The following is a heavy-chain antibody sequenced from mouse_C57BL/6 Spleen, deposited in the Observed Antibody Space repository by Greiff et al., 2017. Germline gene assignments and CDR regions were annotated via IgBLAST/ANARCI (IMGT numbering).Heavy chain of an antibody. CDR1: GYTFTSYW. Sequence: VQLQQPGAELVMPGASVKLSCKASGYTFTSYWMHWVKQRPGQGLEWIGEIDPSDSYTNYNQKFKGKSTWTVDKSSSTAYMQLSSLTSEDSAVYYCARQTGTCFDYWGQGTTLTVSS. V-gene: IGHV1-69*01. D-gene: IGHD4-1*01. J-gene: IGHJ2*01. CDR3: ARQTGTCFDY. CDR2: IDPSDSYT.